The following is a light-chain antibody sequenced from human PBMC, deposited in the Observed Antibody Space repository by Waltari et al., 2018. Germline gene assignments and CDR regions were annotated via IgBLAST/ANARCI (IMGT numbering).Light chain of an antibody. Sequence: DIQLTQSPSSLSASSGHRVTIACRASQDIGESLAWYQQKPGKPPRLLIYAASTLHSGVPSRFSGSGSGTDFTLTISSLQPEDVATYYCQKYNRAPRTFGQGT. J-gene: IGKJ1*01. CDR2: AAS. V-gene: IGKV1-27*01. CDR3: QKYNRAPRT. CDR1: QDIGES.